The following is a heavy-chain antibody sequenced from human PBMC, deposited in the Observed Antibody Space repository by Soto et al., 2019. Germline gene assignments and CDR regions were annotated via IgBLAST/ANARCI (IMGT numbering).Heavy chain of an antibody. Sequence: HPGGSLRLSCAASGFTFSNYAMSWVRQAPGKGLEWVSVISGGGGTTYYADSVKGRFTISRDNSKNTPYLQMNSLRAEGTALYYCAKAMSTPSRPRHHFDYWGQGSLVTVSS. CDR2: ISGGGGTT. V-gene: IGHV3-23*01. CDR1: GFTFSNYA. J-gene: IGHJ4*02. CDR3: AKAMSTPSRPRHHFDY. D-gene: IGHD6-6*01.